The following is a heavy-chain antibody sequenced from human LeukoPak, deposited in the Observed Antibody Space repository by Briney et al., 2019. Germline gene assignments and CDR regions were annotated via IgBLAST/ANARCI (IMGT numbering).Heavy chain of an antibody. CDR1: GGSISSSSYY. D-gene: IGHD3-22*01. CDR3: ARHHDSSDWSDY. V-gene: IGHV4-39*01. CDR2: IYYSGST. Sequence: SETLSLTCTVSGGSISSSSYYWGWIRQPPGKGLEWIGSIYYSGSTYYNPSLKSRVTISVDTSKNQFSLKLSSVTAADTAVYYYARHHDSSDWSDYWGQGTLVTVSS. J-gene: IGHJ4*02.